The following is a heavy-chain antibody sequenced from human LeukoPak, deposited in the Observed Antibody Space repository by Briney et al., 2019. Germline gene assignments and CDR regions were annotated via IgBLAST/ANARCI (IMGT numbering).Heavy chain of an antibody. CDR3: ARHDWFDP. J-gene: IGHJ5*02. CDR1: GFTVSGDY. Sequence: GGSLRLSCAVSGFTVSGDYMSWVRQAPGQGLEWGSVMYDGGATYYADPVKGRCTISRDNSKKTLYLQMNSLRVEDTAVYYCARHDWFDPWGHGTLVTVSS. D-gene: IGHD3-3*01. V-gene: IGHV3-53*01. CDR2: MYDGGAT.